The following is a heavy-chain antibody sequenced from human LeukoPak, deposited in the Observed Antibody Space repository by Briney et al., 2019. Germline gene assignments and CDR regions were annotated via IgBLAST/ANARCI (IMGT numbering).Heavy chain of an antibody. Sequence: SVKVSCKASGGTFSSYAISWVRQAPGQGLEWMGGIIPIFGTANYAQKFQGRVTITADESTSTAYMELSSLRSEDTAVYYRARWTNAAAAGLDYWGQGTLVSVSS. V-gene: IGHV1-69*13. CDR2: IIPIFGTA. CDR3: ARWTNAAAAGLDY. J-gene: IGHJ4*02. D-gene: IGHD6-13*01. CDR1: GGTFSSYA.